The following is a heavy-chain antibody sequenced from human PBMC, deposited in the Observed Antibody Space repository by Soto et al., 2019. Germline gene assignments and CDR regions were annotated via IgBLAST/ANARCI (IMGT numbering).Heavy chain of an antibody. CDR1: GFTFSSYA. CDR3: ARDQRTELRFLEWPRYYYYGMDV. V-gene: IGHV3-30-3*01. Sequence: PGGSLRLSCAASGFTFSSYAMHWVRQAPGKGLEWVAVISYDGSNKYYADSVKGRFTISRDNSKNTLYLQMNSLRAEDTAVYYCARDQRTELRFLEWPRYYYYGMDVWGQGSTVTVSS. D-gene: IGHD3-3*01. J-gene: IGHJ6*02. CDR2: ISYDGSNK.